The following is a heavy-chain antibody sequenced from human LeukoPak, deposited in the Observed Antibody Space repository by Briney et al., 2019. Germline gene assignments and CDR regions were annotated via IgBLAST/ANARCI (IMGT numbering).Heavy chain of an antibody. J-gene: IGHJ4*02. CDR2: IDHSGST. D-gene: IGHD6-6*01. CDR1: GASITSYY. CDR3: AGNIAARLDY. V-gene: IGHV4-34*01. Sequence: SETLSLTCTVSGASITSYYWSWIRQPPGKGLEWIGEIDHSGSTNYNPSLKSRVTISVDTSKNQFSLKLSSVTAADTAVYYCAGNIAARLDYWGQGTLVTVSS.